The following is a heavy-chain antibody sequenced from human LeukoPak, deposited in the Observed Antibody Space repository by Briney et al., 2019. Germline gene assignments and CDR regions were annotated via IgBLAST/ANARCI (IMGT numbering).Heavy chain of an antibody. CDR2: INPNSGGT. CDR3: ARVDYYGSGSYYLNWFDP. J-gene: IGHJ5*02. D-gene: IGHD3-10*01. Sequence: ASVKVSCKASGYTFTGYYMHWVRQAPGQGLEWMGWINPNSGGTNYAQKFQGRVTMTRDTSISTAYMELSRLRSDDTAVYYCARVDYYGSGSYYLNWFDPWGQGTLVTVSS. CDR1: GYTFTGYY. V-gene: IGHV1-2*02.